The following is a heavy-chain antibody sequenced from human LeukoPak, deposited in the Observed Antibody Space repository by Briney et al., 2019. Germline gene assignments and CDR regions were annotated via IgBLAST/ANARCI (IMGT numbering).Heavy chain of an antibody. CDR2: ISDGGSRT. CDR1: GFVFSSQD. J-gene: IGHJ4*02. D-gene: IGHD6-19*01. Sequence: GGSLRLSCAASGFVFSSQDMGWVRQAPGKGLEWVSAISDGGSRTYYADSVKGRFTISRDNSKNTLHLQMNSLRAEDTAVYYCAKDARRSSGWYFFDHWGRGTLVTVSS. V-gene: IGHV3-23*01. CDR3: AKDARRSSGWYFFDH.